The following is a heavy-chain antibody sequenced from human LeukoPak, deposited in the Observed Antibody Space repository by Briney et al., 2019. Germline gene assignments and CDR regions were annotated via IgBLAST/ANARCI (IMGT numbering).Heavy chain of an antibody. Sequence: SETLSPTCTVSGASVSSYAYYWIWIRPPPGKGLVWIRFISFSGNTNYNPSLKRSVTIILDSYKNQFSQKHSSVTAADTAIYYCARSRGWSPFDHWGQGTLVTVS. J-gene: IGHJ4*02. V-gene: IGHV4-61*08. D-gene: IGHD6-19*01. CDR1: GASVSSYAYY. CDR3: ARSRGWSPFDH. CDR2: ISFSGNT.